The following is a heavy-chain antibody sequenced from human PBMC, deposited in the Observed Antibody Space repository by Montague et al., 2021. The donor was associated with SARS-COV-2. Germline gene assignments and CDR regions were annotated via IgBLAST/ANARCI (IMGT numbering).Heavy chain of an antibody. V-gene: IGHV4-59*01. CDR2: IYYSGST. CDR3: ARAGQQLARYYYYGMDV. CDR1: GGSISSYY. J-gene: IGHJ6*02. D-gene: IGHD6-13*01. Sequence: SETLSLTCTVSGGSISSYYWSWIRQSPGKGLEWIGYIYYSGSTNYNPSLKSRVTISVDTSKNQFSLKLSSVTAADTAVYYCARAGQQLARYYYYGMDVWGQGTTVTVSS.